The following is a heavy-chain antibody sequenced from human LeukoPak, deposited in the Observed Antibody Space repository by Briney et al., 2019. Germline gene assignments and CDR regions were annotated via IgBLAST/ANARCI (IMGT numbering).Heavy chain of an antibody. Sequence: SVKVSCEASGGTFSSYAISWVRQAPGQGLEWMGGIIPIFGTVNYAQKFQGRVTITTDESTSTAYMELSSLRSEDTAVYYCARDGGYSNWFDPWGQGTLVTVSS. CDR2: IIPIFGTV. CDR1: GGTFSSYA. D-gene: IGHD5-12*01. V-gene: IGHV1-69*05. J-gene: IGHJ5*02. CDR3: ARDGGYSNWFDP.